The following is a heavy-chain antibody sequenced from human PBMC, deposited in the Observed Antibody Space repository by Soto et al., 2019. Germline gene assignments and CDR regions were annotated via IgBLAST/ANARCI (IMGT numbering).Heavy chain of an antibody. V-gene: IGHV3-53*01. Sequence: GPLRLCCAPSVFTVSRTYLTGAPQSPGRGQEWVAILYTGTDTAYSDSVKGRLNISRDSSKNTLYLQMNSPRAEDTAMDFCSRSPGAGNYSSSFLDYWGQGSLVTVSS. J-gene: IGHJ4*02. CDR2: LYTGTDT. CDR1: VFTVSRTY. CDR3: SRSPGAGNYSSSFLDY. D-gene: IGHD1-7*01.